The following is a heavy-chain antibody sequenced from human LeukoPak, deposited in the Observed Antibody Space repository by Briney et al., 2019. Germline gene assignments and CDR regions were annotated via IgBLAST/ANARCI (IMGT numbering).Heavy chain of an antibody. D-gene: IGHD2/OR15-2a*01. CDR1: GFTFSSYS. CDR2: ISSSSSYI. CDR3: AGLSEPYYYYYMDV. Sequence: GGSLRLSCAASGFTFSSYSMNWVRQAPGKGLEWVSSISSSSSYIYYADSVKGRFTISRDNAKNSLYLRMNSLRAEDTAVYYCAGLSEPYYYYYMDVWGKGTTVTVSS. V-gene: IGHV3-21*01. J-gene: IGHJ6*03.